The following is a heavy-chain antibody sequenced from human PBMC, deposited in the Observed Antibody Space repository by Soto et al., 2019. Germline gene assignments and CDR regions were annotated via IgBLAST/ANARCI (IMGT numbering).Heavy chain of an antibody. Sequence: GGSLRLSFAASGFTFSSYAMHWVRQAPGKGLEWVAVISYDGSNKYYADSVKGRFTISRDNSKNTLYLQMNSLRAEDTAVYYCARVGETYYYGSGSPRFDYWGQGTLVTVSS. CDR2: ISYDGSNK. CDR3: ARVGETYYYGSGSPRFDY. V-gene: IGHV3-30-3*01. D-gene: IGHD3-10*01. CDR1: GFTFSSYA. J-gene: IGHJ4*02.